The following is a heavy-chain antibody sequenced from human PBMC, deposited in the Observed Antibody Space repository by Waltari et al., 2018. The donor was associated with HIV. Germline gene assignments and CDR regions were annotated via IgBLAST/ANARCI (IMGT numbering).Heavy chain of an antibody. CDR1: GVIFRTYS. V-gene: IGHV3-48*01. CDR3: ARDYCSSTSCTVDY. CDR2: ISSSSTTI. Sequence: EVQLVESGGGLVQPGGSLRLSCAASGVIFRTYSMTWVRQDPGKGLEWVSHISSSSTTIYYADSVKGRFTISRDNAKNSLYLQMNSLRAEDTAVYYCARDYCSSTSCTVDYWGQGTLVTVSS. J-gene: IGHJ4*02. D-gene: IGHD2-2*01.